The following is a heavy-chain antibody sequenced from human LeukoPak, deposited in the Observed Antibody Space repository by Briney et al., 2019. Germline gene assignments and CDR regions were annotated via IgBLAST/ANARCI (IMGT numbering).Heavy chain of an antibody. D-gene: IGHD3-10*01. CDR2: INHSGST. Sequence: PSETLSLTCAVYGGSFSGYYWSWIRQPPGKGLEWIGEINHSGSTNYNPSLKSRVTISVDTSKNQFSLKLSSVTAADTAVYYCARERLGVYYGSVNWFDRWGQGTLVTVSS. V-gene: IGHV4-34*01. J-gene: IGHJ5*02. CDR3: ARERLGVYYGSVNWFDR. CDR1: GGSFSGYY.